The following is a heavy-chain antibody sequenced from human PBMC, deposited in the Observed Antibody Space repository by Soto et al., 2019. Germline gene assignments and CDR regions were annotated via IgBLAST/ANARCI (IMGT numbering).Heavy chain of an antibody. V-gene: IGHV4-61*01. CDR1: GGYVSSGSYY. D-gene: IGHD2-2*02. J-gene: IGHJ6*02. CDR2: IYYSGST. CDR3: ASVTRTCISTSCYRYYYGMDV. Sequence: QVQLQESGPGLVKPSETLSLTCTVSGGYVSSGSYYWSWIRQHPGKGLEWIGYIYYSGSTNYNPSLKSRVTISVDTSKNQFSLKLSSVTAADTAVYYCASVTRTCISTSCYRYYYGMDVWGQGTTVTVSS.